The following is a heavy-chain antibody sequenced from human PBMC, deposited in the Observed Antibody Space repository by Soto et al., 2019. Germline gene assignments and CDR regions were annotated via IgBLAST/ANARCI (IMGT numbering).Heavy chain of an antibody. D-gene: IGHD2-2*01. CDR1: GGTFSSYA. J-gene: IGHJ4*02. CDR3: ARDTALYCSSTSCYPPKMFTS. V-gene: IGHV1-69*13. CDR2: IIPIFGTA. Sequence: GASVKVSCKASGGTFSSYAISWVRQAPGQGLEWMGGIIPIFGTANYAQKFQGRVTITADESTSTAYMELSSLRSEDTAVYYCARDTALYCSSTSCYPPKMFTSWGQGTLVTVSS.